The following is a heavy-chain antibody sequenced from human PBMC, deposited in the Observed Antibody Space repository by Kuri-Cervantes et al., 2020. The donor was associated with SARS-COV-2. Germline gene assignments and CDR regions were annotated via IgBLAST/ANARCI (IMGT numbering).Heavy chain of an antibody. CDR3: ARAAYCGGGSCYTSWANINWCDP. J-gene: IGHJ5*02. V-gene: IGHV4-38-2*01. D-gene: IGHD2-15*01. CDR2: IYHSGST. Sequence: GSLRLSCAVSGYSISSGYYWGWIRQPPGKGLEWIGSIYHSGSTYYNPSLKSRVTISVDTSKNQFSLKLSSVTAADTAVYYCARAAYCGGGSCYTSWANINWCDPWGQGTLVTVSS. CDR1: GYSISSGYY.